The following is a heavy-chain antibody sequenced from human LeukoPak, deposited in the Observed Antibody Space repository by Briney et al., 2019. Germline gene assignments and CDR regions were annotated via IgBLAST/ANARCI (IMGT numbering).Heavy chain of an antibody. CDR3: ARDGDWAFDY. V-gene: IGHV3-48*01. CDR2: ISLTTTTV. J-gene: IGHJ4*02. D-gene: IGHD2-21*02. CDR1: GFSFSNYA. Sequence: GGSLRLSCAASGFSFSNYAMSWLRQAPGKGLGWVAHISLTTTTVSYADSVKGRFTMSRDNAKNSLFLQMNSLRAEDTAVYYCARDGDWAFDYWGQGTLVTVSS.